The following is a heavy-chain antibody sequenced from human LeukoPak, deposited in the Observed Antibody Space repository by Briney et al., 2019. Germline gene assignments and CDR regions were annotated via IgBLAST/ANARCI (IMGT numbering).Heavy chain of an antibody. J-gene: IGHJ3*02. CDR2: IYYSGST. Sequence: SETLSLTCTVSGGSISSSSYYWGWIRQPPGKGLEWIGSIYYSGSTYYNPSLKSRVTISVDTSKNQFSLKLSSVTAADTAVYYCARDSTSPLDAFDIWGQGTMVTVSS. CDR1: GGSISSSSYY. CDR3: ARDSTSPLDAFDI. V-gene: IGHV4-39*07. D-gene: IGHD5/OR15-5a*01.